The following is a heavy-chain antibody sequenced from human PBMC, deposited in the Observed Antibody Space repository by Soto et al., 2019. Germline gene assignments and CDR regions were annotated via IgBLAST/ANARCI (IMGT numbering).Heavy chain of an antibody. Sequence: EVRLLEAGGGLKQPGGSLRLSCAASGFTFKESAMNWVRQAPGKGLEWVASISDTGASTWYAESVRGRLSISRDNSKNTLYQQMKRLRGEDTAVYYCAKGRGSGWAWYFDNWGQGTLVTVSS. J-gene: IGHJ4*02. D-gene: IGHD6-19*01. CDR1: GFTFKESA. V-gene: IGHV3-23*01. CDR2: ISDTGAST. CDR3: AKGRGSGWAWYFDN.